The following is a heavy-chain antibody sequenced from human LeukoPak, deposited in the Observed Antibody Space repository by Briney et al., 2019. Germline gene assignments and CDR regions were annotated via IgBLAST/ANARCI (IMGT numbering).Heavy chain of an antibody. V-gene: IGHV1-8*01. J-gene: IGHJ5*02. CDR1: GYDFTTSD. D-gene: IGHD2-15*01. Sequence: ASVKVSCKAPGYDFTTSDITWVRQVTGQGLEWMGWMNPNSGNTNYAQKFRGRLTLTGSTSISTAYMELSSLRFEDTAVYYCARDRTYSRAWGQGTLVTVSS. CDR2: MNPNSGNT. CDR3: ARDRTYSRA.